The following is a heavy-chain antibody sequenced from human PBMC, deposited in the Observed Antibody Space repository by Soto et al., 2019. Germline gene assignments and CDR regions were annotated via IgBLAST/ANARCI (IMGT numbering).Heavy chain of an antibody. Sequence: GASVKVSCKASGYTFTSYDINWVRQATGQGFEWMGWMNPNNGNTGYAQKLQGRVTMTTDTSMSTAYMELRSLRSDDTAVYYCARMPSSNWQFDYWGQGTLVTVSS. CDR1: GYTFTSYD. CDR2: MNPNNGNT. D-gene: IGHD6-13*01. CDR3: ARMPSSNWQFDY. J-gene: IGHJ4*02. V-gene: IGHV1-8*01.